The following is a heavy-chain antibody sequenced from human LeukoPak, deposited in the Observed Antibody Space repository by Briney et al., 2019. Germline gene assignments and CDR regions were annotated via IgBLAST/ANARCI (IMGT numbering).Heavy chain of an antibody. CDR1: GYTFTGYY. D-gene: IGHD3-10*01. J-gene: IGHJ4*02. V-gene: IGHV1-2*02. CDR2: INPNSGGT. CDR3: ASGLGSGSYYGGRY. Sequence: ASVKVSCKASGYTFTGYYMHWVRQAPGQGLEWMGWINPNSGGTNYAQKFQGRVTMTRDTSISTAYMELSRLRSGDTAVYYCASGLGSGSYYGGRYWGQGTLVTVSS.